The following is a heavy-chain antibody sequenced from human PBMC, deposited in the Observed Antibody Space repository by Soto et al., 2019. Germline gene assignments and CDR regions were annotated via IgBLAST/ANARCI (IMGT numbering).Heavy chain of an antibody. V-gene: IGHV1-18*01. D-gene: IGHD3-10*01. CDR3: ARTSGSYYPLPFDY. J-gene: IGHJ4*02. CDR1: GYTFTSYG. CDR2: ISAYNGNT. Sequence: ASVNVSCKASGYTFTSYGISWVRQAPGQGLEWMGWISAYNGNTNYAQKLQGRVTMTTDTSTSTAYMELRSLRSDDTAVYYCARTSGSYYPLPFDYWGQGTLITVSS.